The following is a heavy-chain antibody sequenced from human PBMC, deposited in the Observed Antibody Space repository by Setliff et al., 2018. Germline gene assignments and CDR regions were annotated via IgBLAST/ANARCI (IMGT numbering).Heavy chain of an antibody. V-gene: IGHV1-69*13. CDR3: GSHGGNSLSIYY. Sequence: SVKVSCKASGGTFSSYAISWVRQAPGQGLEWMGGIIPIFGTANYAQKFQGRVTITADESTSTAYMELSSLRSEDTAVYYCGSHGGNSLSIYYWGQGTLVTVSS. CDR1: GGTFSSYA. J-gene: IGHJ4*02. D-gene: IGHD2-21*02. CDR2: IIPIFGTA.